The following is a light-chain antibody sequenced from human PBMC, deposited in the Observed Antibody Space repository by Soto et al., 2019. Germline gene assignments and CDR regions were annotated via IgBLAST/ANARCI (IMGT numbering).Light chain of an antibody. CDR3: QQYNSYSGT. V-gene: IGKV1-5*03. CDR1: QSISSW. J-gene: IGKJ1*01. Sequence: DIQMTQSPSTLSASVGDRDTNTCRASQSISSWLAWYQQKPGKAPRLLIYKASSLESGVPSRFSGSGSGTEFTLTISSLQPDDFATYYCQQYNSYSGTFGQGTKVDIK. CDR2: KAS.